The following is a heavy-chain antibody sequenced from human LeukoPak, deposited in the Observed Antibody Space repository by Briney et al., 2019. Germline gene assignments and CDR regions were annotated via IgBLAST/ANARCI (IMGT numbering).Heavy chain of an antibody. Sequence: SQTLSLTCAISGDTVSSNTAAWNLTRQSPSRGLEWLGRTYYRSKWNTDYAASVQNRITINPDTSTNQFSLRLKSATPEDTAVYYCSRQRSTSTYYFGLDVWGQGTTVTVSS. V-gene: IGHV6-1*01. CDR2: TYYRSKWNT. CDR1: GDTVSSNTAA. D-gene: IGHD6-6*01. J-gene: IGHJ6*02. CDR3: SRQRSTSTYYFGLDV.